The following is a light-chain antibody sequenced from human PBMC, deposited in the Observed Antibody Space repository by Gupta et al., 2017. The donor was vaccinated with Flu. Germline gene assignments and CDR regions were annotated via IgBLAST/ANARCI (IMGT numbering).Light chain of an antibody. J-gene: IGLJ2*01. Sequence: QSVLTQPPSASGTPGQRVTISCSGSSSNIGSNYVHWYQQFAGTAPKLLIYRNNQRPSGVPDRFSASKSGTSASLAISGLRSEDEAFYYCSAWDDSLSGHVVFGGGTRVTVL. CDR1: SSNIGSNY. CDR3: SAWDDSLSGHVV. CDR2: RNN. V-gene: IGLV1-47*01.